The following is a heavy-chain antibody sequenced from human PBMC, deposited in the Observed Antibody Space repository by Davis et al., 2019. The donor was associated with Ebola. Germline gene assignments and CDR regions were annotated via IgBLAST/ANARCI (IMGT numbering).Heavy chain of an antibody. CDR3: AKDLGVYCPGGRCYDGMDV. V-gene: IGHV3-9*01. D-gene: IGHD2-8*02. CDR2: ISWNSGTK. Sequence: SLKISCRASGFKFEDYAMHWVRQLPGKGLEWVSGISWNSGTKNYADSVKGRFTISRDNAKNSLYLDLNSLRVEDTALYYCAKDLGVYCPGGRCYDGMDVWGQGTTVTVPS. CDR1: GFKFEDYA. J-gene: IGHJ6*02.